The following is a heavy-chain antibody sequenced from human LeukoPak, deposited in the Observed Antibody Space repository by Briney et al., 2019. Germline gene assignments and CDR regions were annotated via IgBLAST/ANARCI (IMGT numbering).Heavy chain of an antibody. CDR3: ASGGATYYDFWSGYFSFDY. CDR2: IIPIFGTA. Sequence: ASVKVSCKASGGTFSSYAISWVRQAPGQGPEWMGGIIPIFGTANYAQKFQGRVTITADESTSTAYMELGSLRSEDTAVYYCASGGATYYDFWSGYFSFDYWGQGTLVTVSS. J-gene: IGHJ4*02. D-gene: IGHD3-3*01. CDR1: GGTFSSYA. V-gene: IGHV1-69*13.